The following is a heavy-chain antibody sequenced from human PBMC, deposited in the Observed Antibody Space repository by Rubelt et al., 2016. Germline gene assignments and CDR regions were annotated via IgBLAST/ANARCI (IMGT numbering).Heavy chain of an antibody. J-gene: IGHJ6*02. V-gene: IGHV1-3*01. Sequence: QVQLVQSGAEVKKPGASVKVSCKASGYTFTSYPMHWLRQAPGQRLEWMGWINAGNGNTKYSQKFQGRVTITMDTSASTAYRELSSLGSEDTAVYYCARGRRDYATHPPDVWGQGTTVTVSS. D-gene: IGHD4-17*01. CDR1: GYTFTSYP. CDR2: INAGNGNT. CDR3: ARGRRDYATHPPDV.